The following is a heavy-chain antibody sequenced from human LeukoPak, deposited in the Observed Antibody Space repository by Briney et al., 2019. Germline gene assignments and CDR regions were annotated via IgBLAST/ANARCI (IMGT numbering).Heavy chain of an antibody. CDR1: GFTFSSYA. D-gene: IGHD5-18*01. Sequence: PGRSLRLSCAASGFTFSSYAMHWLRQAPGKGLEGVAVISYDGSNKYYADSVKGRFTISRDNSKNTLYLQMNSLRAEDTAVYYCAREDMVNDAFDIWGQGTMVTVSS. CDR2: ISYDGSNK. V-gene: IGHV3-30-3*01. CDR3: AREDMVNDAFDI. J-gene: IGHJ3*02.